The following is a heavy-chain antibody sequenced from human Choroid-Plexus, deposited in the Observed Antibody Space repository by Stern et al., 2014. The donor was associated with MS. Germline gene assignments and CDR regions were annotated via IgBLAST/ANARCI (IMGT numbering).Heavy chain of an antibody. CDR1: GYIFTGYY. D-gene: IGHD3-3*01. CDR2: INPNTGGT. V-gene: IGHV1-2*02. Sequence: QVQLVQSGTEVKKPGASVKVSCKTSGYIFTGYYIHWVRQAPGQGLEWMAWINPNTGGTKYAQKFQGRVTMSSDTSISTAYVELSSLTSDYTAVYYCARDQRGITIFGVVTDYYYLGMDVWGQGTTVTVSS. CDR3: ARDQRGITIFGVVTDYYYLGMDV. J-gene: IGHJ6*02.